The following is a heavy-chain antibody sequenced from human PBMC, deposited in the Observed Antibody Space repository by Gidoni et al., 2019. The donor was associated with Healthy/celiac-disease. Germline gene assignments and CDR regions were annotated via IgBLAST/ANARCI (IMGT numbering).Heavy chain of an antibody. Sequence: EVQLLESGGGLVQPGGSLRLSCAASGFTFSSYAMSWVRQAPGKGLEWVSAISGSGGSTYYADSVKGRFTISRDNSKNTLYLQMNSLRAEDTAVYYCAKGDRAVASKPNQNDYWGQGTLVTVSS. CDR1: GFTFSSYA. CDR2: ISGSGGST. J-gene: IGHJ4*02. CDR3: AKGDRAVASKPNQNDY. V-gene: IGHV3-23*01. D-gene: IGHD6-19*01.